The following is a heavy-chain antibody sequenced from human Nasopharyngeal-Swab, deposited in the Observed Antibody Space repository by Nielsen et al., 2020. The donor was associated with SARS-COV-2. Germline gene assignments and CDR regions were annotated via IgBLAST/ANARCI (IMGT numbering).Heavy chain of an antibody. J-gene: IGHJ5*02. D-gene: IGHD2-15*01. Sequence: SGPTLVKPTQTLTLTCTFSGFSLSTSGVGVGWIRQPPGKALEWLALIYWDDDKRYSPSLKSRLTITKDTSKNQVVLTMTNMDPVDTATYYCAHNSGYCSGGSCSPGWFDPWGQGTLVTVSS. CDR1: GFSLSTSGVG. CDR2: IYWDDDK. CDR3: AHNSGYCSGGSCSPGWFDP. V-gene: IGHV2-5*02.